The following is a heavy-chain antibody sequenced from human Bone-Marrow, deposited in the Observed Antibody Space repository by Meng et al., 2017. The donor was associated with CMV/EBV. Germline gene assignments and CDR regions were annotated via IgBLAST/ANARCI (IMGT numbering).Heavy chain of an antibody. CDR3: ARERGNRLYYYYGMDV. Sequence: SETLSLTCTVSGGSISSSSYYWGWIRQPPGKGLEWIGSIYYSGSTYYNPSLKSRVTISVDTSKNQFSLKLSSVTAADTAVYYCARERGNRLYYYYGMDVWGQGTTVTGYS. V-gene: IGHV4-39*07. CDR1: GGSISSSSYY. J-gene: IGHJ6*01. CDR2: IYYSGST.